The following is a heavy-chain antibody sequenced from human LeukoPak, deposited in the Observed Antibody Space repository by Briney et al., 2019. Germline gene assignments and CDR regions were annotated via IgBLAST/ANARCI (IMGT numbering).Heavy chain of an antibody. CDR3: AKAHRAGWNDDQGDY. Sequence: GGSLRLSCAASGFTFSSYAMSWVRQAPGKGLEWVSAISGSGGSTYYADSVKGRFTISRDNSKNTLYLQMHSLRAEDTAVYYCAKAHRAGWNDDQGDYWGQGTLVTVSS. J-gene: IGHJ4*02. CDR2: ISGSGGST. D-gene: IGHD1-1*01. V-gene: IGHV3-23*01. CDR1: GFTFSSYA.